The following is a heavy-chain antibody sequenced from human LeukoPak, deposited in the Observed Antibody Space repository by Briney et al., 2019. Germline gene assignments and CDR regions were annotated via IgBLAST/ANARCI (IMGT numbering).Heavy chain of an antibody. CDR3: TRDPSVDYDLLSHWFDP. Sequence: GASVKVSCKASGGTFSSYAISWVRQAPGRGLEWMGGIISFFGAAHYIQKFQGRLTITADESTSTAYMELSSLTSEDTAVYYCTRDPSVDYDLLSHWFDPWGQGTLVTVSS. D-gene: IGHD3-9*01. CDR2: IISFFGAA. CDR1: GGTFSSYA. J-gene: IGHJ5*02. V-gene: IGHV1-69*13.